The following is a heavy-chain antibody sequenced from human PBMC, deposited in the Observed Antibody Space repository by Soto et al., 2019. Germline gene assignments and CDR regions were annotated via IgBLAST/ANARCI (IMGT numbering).Heavy chain of an antibody. CDR1: GDSFNDYY. Sequence: QVQLVQSGAEVRKPGASVTVSCRSSGDSFNDYYIHWVRQAPGQGLGWMGSINPNSGITKYAQKFQGWVSMPRETSIRTVYMQLSRLRSDDTAVYYCARESGGATATLDYYYSYMDVWGTGTTVTVSS. CDR2: INPNSGIT. V-gene: IGHV1-2*04. CDR3: ARESGGATATLDYYYSYMDV. D-gene: IGHD5-12*01. J-gene: IGHJ6*03.